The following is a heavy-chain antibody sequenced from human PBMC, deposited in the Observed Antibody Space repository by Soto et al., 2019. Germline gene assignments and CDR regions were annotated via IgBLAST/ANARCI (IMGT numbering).Heavy chain of an antibody. D-gene: IGHD3-16*01. CDR2: IRSKANSYAT. Sequence: EVQLVESGGGLVQPGGSLKLSCAASGFTFSGSAMHWVRQASGKGLEWVGRIRSKANSYATAYAASVKGRFTISRDDSKNTAYLQMNSLKTEDTAVYYCTGRIMITLTQAGDFDYWGQGTLVTVSS. V-gene: IGHV3-73*02. J-gene: IGHJ4*02. CDR1: GFTFSGSA. CDR3: TGRIMITLTQAGDFDY.